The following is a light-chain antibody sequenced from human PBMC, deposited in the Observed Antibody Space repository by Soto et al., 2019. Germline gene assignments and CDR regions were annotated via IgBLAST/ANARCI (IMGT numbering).Light chain of an antibody. V-gene: IGKV1-39*01. J-gene: IGKJ5*01. CDR2: AAS. CDR1: QSIISY. CDR3: QQRYSTPPMT. Sequence: QIAQAPSSLSAAVGGRVTITCRESQSIISYLKWYQQKPGKAAKLLIYAASSLQSGVPSRFSGSRSGTAFTLTIISPQHEDFATSYHQQRYSTPPMTFGQGTRLEI.